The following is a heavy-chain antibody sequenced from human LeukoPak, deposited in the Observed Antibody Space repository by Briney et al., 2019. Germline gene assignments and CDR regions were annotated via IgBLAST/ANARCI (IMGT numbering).Heavy chain of an antibody. D-gene: IGHD6-6*01. V-gene: IGHV4-38-2*02. CDR1: GDSITSGYY. J-gene: IGHJ3*02. CDR3: ARVRSVAQGGAFDI. CDR2: IHHSGST. Sequence: SETLSLTCTVSGDSITSGYYWGWIRQPPGKGLEWIGSIHHSGSTYYNPSLKSRVTKSVDTSKNQFSLKLSSVTAADTAVYYCARVRSVAQGGAFDIWGQGTMATVSS.